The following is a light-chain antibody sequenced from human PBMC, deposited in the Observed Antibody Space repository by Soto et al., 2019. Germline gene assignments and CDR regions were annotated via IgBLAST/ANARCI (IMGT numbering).Light chain of an antibody. J-gene: IGKJ1*01. CDR3: HQHNSYPWT. CDR1: QRISSC. Sequence: DIQMTQSPSTLSASGGDRVTITCRASQRISSCLAWYQQKPGKAPKRLIYKASTLESGVPSRFSGSGSGTEFTLTISSLQPDDFATYYCHQHNSYPWTFGEGTKVEIK. V-gene: IGKV1-5*03. CDR2: KAS.